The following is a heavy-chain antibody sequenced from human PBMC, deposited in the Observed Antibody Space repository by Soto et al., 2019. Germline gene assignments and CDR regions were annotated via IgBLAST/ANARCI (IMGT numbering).Heavy chain of an antibody. D-gene: IGHD1-26*01. J-gene: IGHJ4*02. CDR1: GGSISSGGYY. V-gene: IGHV4-31*03. Sequence: QVQLQESGPGLVKPSQTLSLTCTVSGGSISSGGYYWSWIRQHPGKGLEWIGYIYYCGSTYYNPCLKRRVTRLVATSKNQLPLQLSSVAGAHMALYYRARGVGHRGQGTLVTVSS. CDR3: ARGVGH. CDR2: IYYCGST.